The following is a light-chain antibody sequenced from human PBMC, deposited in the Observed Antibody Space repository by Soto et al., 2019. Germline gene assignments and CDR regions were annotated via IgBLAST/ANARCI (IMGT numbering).Light chain of an antibody. J-gene: IGKJ2*01. CDR1: QCVSSN. Sequence: EIVKTQSPATLSVSPGERATISCRASQCVSSNLAWYQQKPGQAPRLLIYGASTRATGIPARFSGSGSGTEFTLTISSLQSEDFAVYYCQQYNKWPPYTFGQGTKLEIK. V-gene: IGKV3-15*01. CDR3: QQYNKWPPYT. CDR2: GAS.